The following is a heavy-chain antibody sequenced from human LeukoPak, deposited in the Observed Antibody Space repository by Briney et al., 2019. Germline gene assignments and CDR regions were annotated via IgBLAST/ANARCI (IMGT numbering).Heavy chain of an antibody. CDR3: ARRLGNGYSGDNGLNYYYMDV. J-gene: IGHJ6*03. CDR2: MNPNSGNT. CDR1: GYTFTSYD. D-gene: IGHD5-12*01. Sequence: ASVKVSCKASGYTFTSYDINWVRQATGQGLEWMGWMNPNSGNTGYAQKFQGRVTITRNTSISTAYMELSSLRSEDTAVYYCARRLGNGYSGDNGLNYYYMDVWGKGTTVTISS. V-gene: IGHV1-8*03.